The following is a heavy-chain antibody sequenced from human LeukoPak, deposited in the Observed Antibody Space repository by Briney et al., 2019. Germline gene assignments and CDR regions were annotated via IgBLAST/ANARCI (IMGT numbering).Heavy chain of an antibody. D-gene: IGHD1-26*01. CDR3: ARLGSGGTREDTFDI. CDR1: ELTFSSYS. J-gene: IGHJ3*02. V-gene: IGHV3-21*01. Sequence: PGGSLRLTCVASELTFSSYSMNWLRQTPGKGLEWVSSIGSSSSNIYYEDAVKGRFTISRDNAKNSLYLQINSLRAEDTAVYYCARLGSGGTREDTFDIWGQGTMVTVSS. CDR2: IGSSSSNI.